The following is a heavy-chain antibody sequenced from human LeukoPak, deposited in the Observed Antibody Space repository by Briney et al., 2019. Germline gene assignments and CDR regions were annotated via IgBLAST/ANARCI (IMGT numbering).Heavy chain of an antibody. CDR3: ARDRTYYSDKSDQYYYYGLDA. V-gene: IGHV3-74*01. D-gene: IGHD3-22*01. CDR1: GFTFSNYW. J-gene: IGHJ6*02. CDR2: SNTDGSNT. Sequence: GGSLRLSCAASGFTFSNYWMHWVRQAPGKGLVWVSRSNTDGSNTTYADSAEGRFTISRDNAKNTLYLQMNSLRADDTAAYFCARDRTYYSDKSDQYYYYGLDAWGQGTMVTISS.